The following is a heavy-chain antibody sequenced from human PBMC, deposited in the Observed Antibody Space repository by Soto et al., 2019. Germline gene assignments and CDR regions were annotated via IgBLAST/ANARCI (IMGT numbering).Heavy chain of an antibody. CDR1: GFTFSSYW. Sequence: GGSLRLSCAASGFTFSSYWMSWVRQAPGKGLEWVANIKQDGSEKYYVDSVKGRFTISRENVKNSLYLQMNSLRAEDTAVYYCARVESRADYYYYYYMDVWGKGTTVTVSS. CDR2: IKQDGSEK. J-gene: IGHJ6*03. CDR3: ARVESRADYYYYYYMDV. V-gene: IGHV3-7*03.